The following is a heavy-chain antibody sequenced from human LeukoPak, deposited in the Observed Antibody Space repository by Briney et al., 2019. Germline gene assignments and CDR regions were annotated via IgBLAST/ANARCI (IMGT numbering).Heavy chain of an antibody. CDR3: ARVAGSGSYPNDYYFDY. J-gene: IGHJ4*02. V-gene: IGHV3-33*01. D-gene: IGHD3-10*01. CDR2: IWYDGSNK. Sequence: TGGSLRLSCAASGFTFSSYGMHWVRQAPGKGLEWVAVIWYDGSNKYYADSVKGRFTISRDNSKNTLYLQMNSLRAEDTAVYYCARVAGSGSYPNDYYFDYWGQGTLVTVSS. CDR1: GFTFSSYG.